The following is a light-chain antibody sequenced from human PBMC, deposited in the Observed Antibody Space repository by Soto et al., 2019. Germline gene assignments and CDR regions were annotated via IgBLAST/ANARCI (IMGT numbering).Light chain of an antibody. Sequence: QSVLTQPASVSGSLGQSITISCTGTSFDVGAYNYVSWYQHHPGKAPRLLIFEVSNRPSGVSNRFSGSKSGNTASLTISGLQAEDEAEYYCTSYTIKTTYVFGPGTKVTVL. V-gene: IGLV2-14*01. CDR3: TSYTIKTTYV. CDR1: SFDVGAYNY. J-gene: IGLJ1*01. CDR2: EVS.